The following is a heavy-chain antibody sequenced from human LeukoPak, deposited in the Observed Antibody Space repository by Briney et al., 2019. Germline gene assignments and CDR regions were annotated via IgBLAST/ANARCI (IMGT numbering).Heavy chain of an antibody. CDR1: GFTFSSYS. CDR3: ARADSGYPDY. CDR2: ISSSSSYI. Sequence: GGSLRLSCAASGFTFSSYSMNWVRQAPGKGLEWVSSISSSSSYIYYADSVKGRFTISRDNAKNSPYLQMNSLRAEDTAVYYCARADSGYPDYWGQGTLVTVSS. D-gene: IGHD5-12*01. J-gene: IGHJ4*02. V-gene: IGHV3-21*01.